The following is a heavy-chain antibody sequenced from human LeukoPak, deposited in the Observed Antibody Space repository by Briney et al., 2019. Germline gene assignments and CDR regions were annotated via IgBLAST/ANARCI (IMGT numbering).Heavy chain of an antibody. D-gene: IGHD3-10*01. J-gene: IGHJ4*02. V-gene: IGHV1-3*01. Sequence: ASVKVSCKASGYTFTGYAMHWMRQAPGQRLEWMGWINAGNGNTKYSQKSQGRVTITRDTSASTAYMELSSLRSEDTAVYYCVLWFGGYYFDYWGQGTLVTVSS. CDR3: VLWFGGYYFDY. CDR1: GYTFTGYA. CDR2: INAGNGNT.